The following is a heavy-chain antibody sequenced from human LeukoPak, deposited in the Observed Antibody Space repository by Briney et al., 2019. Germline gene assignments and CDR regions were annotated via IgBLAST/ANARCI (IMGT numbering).Heavy chain of an antibody. CDR2: INHSGST. D-gene: IGHD1-26*01. CDR3: ARPAFGSYLWGNWFDP. V-gene: IGHV4-34*01. CDR1: GGSFSGYY. Sequence: SETLSLTCAVYGGSFSGYYWSWIRQPPGKGLEWIGEINHSGSTNHNPSLKSRVTISVDTSKNQFSLKLSSVTAADTAVYYCARPAFGSYLWGNWFDPWGQGTLVTVSS. J-gene: IGHJ5*02.